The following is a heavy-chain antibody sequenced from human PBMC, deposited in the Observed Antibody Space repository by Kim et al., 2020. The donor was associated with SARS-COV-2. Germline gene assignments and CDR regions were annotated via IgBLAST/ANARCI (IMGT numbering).Heavy chain of an antibody. CDR1: GFTFGDYA. V-gene: IGHV3-49*04. CDR2: IRSKAYGGTT. CDR3: TREGVAGRWSGVDY. D-gene: IGHD6-19*01. Sequence: GGSLRLSCTASGFTFGDYAMSWVRQAPGKGLEWVGFIRSKAYGGTTEYAASVKGRFTISRDDSKSIAYLQMNSLKTEDTAVYYCTREGVAGRWSGVDYWGQGTLVTVSS. J-gene: IGHJ4*02.